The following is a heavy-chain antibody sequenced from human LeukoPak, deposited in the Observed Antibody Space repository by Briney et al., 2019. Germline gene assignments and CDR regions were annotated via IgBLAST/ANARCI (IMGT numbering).Heavy chain of an antibody. Sequence: PGGSLRLSCAASGFTFSDYHMSWVRQAPGKGLEWISFIASSRTFTTYADSVRGRFTTSRDDAKNSLDLQMNSLRADDTAVYYCAGDMSPLERAMGVWGQGTTVTVSS. V-gene: IGHV3-11*05. CDR1: GFTFSDYH. D-gene: IGHD3-10*02. CDR2: IASSRTFT. CDR3: AGDMSPLERAMGV. J-gene: IGHJ6*02.